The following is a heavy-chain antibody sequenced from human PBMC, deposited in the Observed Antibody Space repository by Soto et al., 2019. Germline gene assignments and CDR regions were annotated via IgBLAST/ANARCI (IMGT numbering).Heavy chain of an antibody. CDR3: ATSPGGSSTSFGFDP. D-gene: IGHD2-2*01. V-gene: IGHV3-23*01. CDR2: ISGSGGST. J-gene: IGHJ5*02. Sequence: PGGSLRLSCAASGFTFSSYAMSWVRQAPGKGLEWVSAISGSGGSTYYADSVKGRFTISRDNSKNTLYLQMNSLRAEDTAVYYCATSPGGSSTSFGFDPWGQGTLVTVSS. CDR1: GFTFSSYA.